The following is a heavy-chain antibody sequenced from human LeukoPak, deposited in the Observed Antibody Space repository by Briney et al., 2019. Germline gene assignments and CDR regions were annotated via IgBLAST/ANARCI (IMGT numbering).Heavy chain of an antibody. CDR2: MYPGDSDI. Sequence: GESLKISCKASGYRFTSKWIAWVRQVPGKGLEWMGIMYPGDSDIRYSPSFQGQVTISVDKSISSASLQWSSLKASDTATYYCARRSEGMAISAFDYWGQGTVVTVST. V-gene: IGHV5-51*01. CDR1: GYRFTSKW. J-gene: IGHJ4*02. CDR3: ARRSEGMAISAFDY. D-gene: IGHD2-21*01.